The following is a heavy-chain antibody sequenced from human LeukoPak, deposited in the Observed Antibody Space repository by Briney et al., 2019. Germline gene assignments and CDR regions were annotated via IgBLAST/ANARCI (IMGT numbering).Heavy chain of an antibody. D-gene: IGHD6-19*01. J-gene: IGHJ4*02. Sequence: PGRSLRLSCAASGFTFSSYAMSWVRHAPGKGLEWVSAISGSGGSTYYADSVKGRFTISRDNSKNTLYLQMNSMRAEDTAVYYCANSRQWLATGNFDYWGQGTLVTVSS. V-gene: IGHV3-23*01. CDR2: ISGSGGST. CDR3: ANSRQWLATGNFDY. CDR1: GFTFSSYA.